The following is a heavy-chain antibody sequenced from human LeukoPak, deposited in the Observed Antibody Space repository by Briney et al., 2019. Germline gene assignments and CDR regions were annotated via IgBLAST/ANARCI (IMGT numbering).Heavy chain of an antibody. CDR3: ASGGSSGWYYFDY. V-gene: IGHV3-21*01. CDR1: GFTFSSCS. D-gene: IGHD6-19*01. CDR2: ISSSSSYI. Sequence: PGGSLRLSCAASGFTFSSCSMNWVRQAPGKGLEWVSSISSSSSYIYYADSVKGRFTISRDNAKNSLYLQMNSLRAEDTAVYYCASGGSSGWYYFDYWGQGTLVTVSS. J-gene: IGHJ4*02.